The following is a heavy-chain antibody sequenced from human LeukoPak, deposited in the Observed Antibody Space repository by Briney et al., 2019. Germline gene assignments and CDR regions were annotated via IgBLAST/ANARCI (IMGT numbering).Heavy chain of an antibody. D-gene: IGHD1-7*01. J-gene: IGHJ3*02. Sequence: SETLSLTCAVSGGSISSYYWSWIRQPAGKGLEWIGRIYTSGSTNYNPSLKSRVTMSVDTSKNQFSLKLSSVTAADTAVCYCARDPGKNWNYEYDAFDIWGQGTMVTVSS. CDR3: ARDPGKNWNYEYDAFDI. V-gene: IGHV4-4*07. CDR2: IYTSGST. CDR1: GGSISSYY.